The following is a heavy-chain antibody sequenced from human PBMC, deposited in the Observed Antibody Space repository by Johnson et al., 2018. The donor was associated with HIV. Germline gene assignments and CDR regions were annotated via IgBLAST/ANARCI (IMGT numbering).Heavy chain of an antibody. J-gene: IGHJ3*02. CDR1: GFTFSSYA. CDR2: ISGSGGFS. CDR3: ARDRSDMIPTQGPEDAFDI. D-gene: IGHD3-22*01. V-gene: IGHV3-23*04. Sequence: QLVESGGGLVQPGGSLRLSCAASGFTFSSYAMSWVRQAPGKGLEWVSAISGSGGFSYYADSVKGRFTISRDNSKNTLYLQMNSLSAEDTAVYYCARDRSDMIPTQGPEDAFDIWGQGTLVTVSS.